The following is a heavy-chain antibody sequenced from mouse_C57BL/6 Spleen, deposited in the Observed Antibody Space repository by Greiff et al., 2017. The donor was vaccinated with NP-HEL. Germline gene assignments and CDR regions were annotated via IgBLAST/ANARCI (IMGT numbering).Heavy chain of an antibody. CDR2: IYPGNSDT. D-gene: IGHD2-4*01. CDR3: TPYDYDEGAWFAY. V-gene: IGHV1-5*01. Sequence: EVQLQQSGTVLARPGASVKMSCKTSGYTFTSYWMHWVKQRPGQGLEWIGAIYPGNSDTSYNQKFKGKAKLTAVTSASTAYMELSSLTNEDSAVYYCTPYDYDEGAWFAYWGQGTLVTVSA. J-gene: IGHJ3*01. CDR1: GYTFTSYW.